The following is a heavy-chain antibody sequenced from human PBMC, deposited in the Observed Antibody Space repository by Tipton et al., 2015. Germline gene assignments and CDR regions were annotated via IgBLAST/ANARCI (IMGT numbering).Heavy chain of an antibody. D-gene: IGHD5-12*01. Sequence: SLRLSCAASGFTFSSYWMSWVRQAPGKGLEWVANINQDGSEIYYVDSVKGRFTISRDNAKNSLYVQMNSLRAEDTALYFCVRGYRRYFDSWGQGTLVTVSS. J-gene: IGHJ4*02. CDR3: VRGYRRYFDS. CDR2: INQDGSEI. CDR1: GFTFSSYW. V-gene: IGHV3-7*03.